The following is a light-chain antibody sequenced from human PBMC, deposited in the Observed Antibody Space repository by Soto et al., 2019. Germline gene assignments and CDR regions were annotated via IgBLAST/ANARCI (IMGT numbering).Light chain of an antibody. Sequence: EIVLTQSPATLSLSPGERATLSCRASQSVSSYLAWYQQKPAQAPRLLIYYASNRATAITARFIGSGCATNFTLTIISREPQDFSVYYCQQRSNWPPLTFGRGTKVEIK. CDR1: QSVSSY. J-gene: IGKJ4*01. V-gene: IGKV3-11*01. CDR3: QQRSNWPPLT. CDR2: YAS.